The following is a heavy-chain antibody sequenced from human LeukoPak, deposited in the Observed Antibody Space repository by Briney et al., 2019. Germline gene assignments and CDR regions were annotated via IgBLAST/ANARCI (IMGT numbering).Heavy chain of an antibody. CDR3: ARDLPRGYSCDY. CDR1: GFTFSDYS. J-gene: IGHJ4*02. V-gene: IGHV3-48*01. D-gene: IGHD5-18*01. CDR2: INGHGDAT. Sequence: GGSLRLSCAASGFTFSDYSMNWVRQAPGKGLEWVSYINGHGDATYYADSVEGRFTISRDNAKKSLYLQMDSLRAEDTAVYYCARDLPRGYSCDYWSQGTLVTVSS.